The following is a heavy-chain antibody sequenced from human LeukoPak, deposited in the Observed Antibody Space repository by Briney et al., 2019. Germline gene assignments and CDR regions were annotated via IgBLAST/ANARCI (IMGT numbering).Heavy chain of an antibody. D-gene: IGHD3-10*01. CDR3: ARGRPLLWFGDLLRPDLDY. CDR2: INHSGST. J-gene: IGHJ4*02. CDR1: GGSFSGYY. V-gene: IGHV4-34*01. Sequence: PSETLSLTCAVYGGSFSGYYWSWIRQPPGKGLEWIGEINHSGSTNYNPSLKSRVTISVDTSKNQFSLKLSSVTAADTAVYYCARGRPLLWFGDLLRPDLDYWGQGTLVTVSS.